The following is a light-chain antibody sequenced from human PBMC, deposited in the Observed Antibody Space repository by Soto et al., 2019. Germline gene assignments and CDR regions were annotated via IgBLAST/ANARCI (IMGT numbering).Light chain of an antibody. CDR2: AGS. CDR1: QGIRNY. CDR3: QKYNSAPPNT. V-gene: IGKV1-27*01. J-gene: IGKJ4*01. Sequence: DIQMTQSPSSLSASVGDRVTITCRASQGIRNYLAWYQQKPGKVPKLLIYAGSTLQSGVPSRFSGSGSGTDFTLTISSLQPEDVATYYCQKYNSAPPNTFGGGTKVEIK.